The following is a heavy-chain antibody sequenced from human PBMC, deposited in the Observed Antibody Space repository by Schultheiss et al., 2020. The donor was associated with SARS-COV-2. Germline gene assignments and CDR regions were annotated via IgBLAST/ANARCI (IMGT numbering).Heavy chain of an antibody. D-gene: IGHD3-22*01. CDR3: ARGDTYYYDSSGYYPVAFDI. CDR2: IYWNDDK. Sequence: SGPTLVKPTQTLTLTCTFSGFSLSTSGVGVGWIRQPPGKALEWLALIYWNDDKRYSPSLKSRLTITKDTSKNQVVLTMTNMDPVDTATYYCARGDTYYYDSSGYYPVAFDIWGQGTMVTVSS. J-gene: IGHJ3*02. CDR1: GFSLSTSGVG. V-gene: IGHV2-5*01.